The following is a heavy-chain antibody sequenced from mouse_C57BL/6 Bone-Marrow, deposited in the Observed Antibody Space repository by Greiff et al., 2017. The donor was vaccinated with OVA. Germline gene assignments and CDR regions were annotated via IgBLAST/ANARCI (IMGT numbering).Heavy chain of an antibody. J-gene: IGHJ2*01. D-gene: IGHD1-1*01. CDR1: GYTFTSYW. CDR3: ARYDYGSTLYFDY. CDR2: INPSNGGT. V-gene: IGHV1-53*01. Sequence: SGTELVKPGASVKLSCKASGYTFTSYWMHWVKQRPGQGLEWIGNINPSNGGTNYNEKFKSKATLTVDKSSSTAYMQLSSLTSEDSAVYYCARYDYGSTLYFDYWGQGTTLTVSS.